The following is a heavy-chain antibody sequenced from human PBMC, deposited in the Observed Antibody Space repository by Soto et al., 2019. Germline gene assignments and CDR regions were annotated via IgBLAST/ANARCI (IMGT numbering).Heavy chain of an antibody. J-gene: IGHJ5*02. CDR2: ISYDGSNK. Sequence: GGSLRLSCAASGFTFSSYAMHWVRQAPGKGLEWVAVISYDGSNKYYADSVKGRFTISRDNSKNTLYLQMNSLRAEDTAVYYCERGMFRGVIIPAGPTWFDTWGQGTLVTVSS. D-gene: IGHD3-10*01. V-gene: IGHV3-30-3*01. CDR1: GFTFSSYA. CDR3: ERGMFRGVIIPAGPTWFDT.